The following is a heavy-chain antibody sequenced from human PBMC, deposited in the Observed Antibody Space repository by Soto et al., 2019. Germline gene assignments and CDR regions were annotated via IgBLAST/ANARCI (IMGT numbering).Heavy chain of an antibody. CDR2: ISYDGSNK. D-gene: IGHD6-19*01. Sequence: LILSCAASGFTFSSYAMHWVRQAPGKGLEWVAVISYDGSNKYYADSVKGRFTISRDNSKNTLYLQMNSLRAEDTAVYYCARSWYSSGWYTGFWFDPWGQGTLVTVSS. CDR3: ARSWYSSGWYTGFWFDP. J-gene: IGHJ5*02. CDR1: GFTFSSYA. V-gene: IGHV3-30-3*01.